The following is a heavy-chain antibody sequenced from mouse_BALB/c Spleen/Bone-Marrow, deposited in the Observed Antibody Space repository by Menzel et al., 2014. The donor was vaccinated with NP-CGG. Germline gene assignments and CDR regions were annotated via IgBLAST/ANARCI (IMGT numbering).Heavy chain of an antibody. V-gene: IGHV5-6*02. CDR3: TRSESTMITTGCPMDY. D-gene: IGHD2-4*01. J-gene: IGHJ4*01. Sequence: EVKLVESGGDLVKPGGSLKLSCAASGFTFSNYGMSWVRQTPDKRLEWVATINRDGTSTYYPDSVKGRFTISRDNAKNTLYLQMSCLKSEDTAMYYCTRSESTMITTGCPMDYWGQGTSVTVSS. CDR1: GFTFSNYG. CDR2: INRDGTST.